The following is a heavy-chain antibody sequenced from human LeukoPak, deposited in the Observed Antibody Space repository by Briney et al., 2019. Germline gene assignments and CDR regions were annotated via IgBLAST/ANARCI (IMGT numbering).Heavy chain of an antibody. J-gene: IGHJ5*02. CDR1: GFTFSSYA. V-gene: IGHV3-30*04. CDR3: ASEIGEYFNTGDTSFDP. CDR2: ITDGGSNK. Sequence: GGSLRLSCAASGFTFSSYAMHWVRQAPGKGLEWVAVITDGGSNKYYADSVKGRFTISRDNAKNTLNLQMNSLSAEDTALYYGASEIGEYFNTGDTSFDPWGQGTLVTVSS. D-gene: IGHD4-17*01.